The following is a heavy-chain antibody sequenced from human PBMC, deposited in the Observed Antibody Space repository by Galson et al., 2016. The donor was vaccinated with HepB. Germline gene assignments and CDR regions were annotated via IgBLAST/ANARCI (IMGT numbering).Heavy chain of an antibody. J-gene: IGHJ6*03. D-gene: IGHD1-26*01. V-gene: IGHV3-33*01. CDR2: IWHDGNNK. CDR1: GFTFSRYG. Sequence: SLRLSCAASGFTFSRYGMHWVRQVPGKGLEWVAIIWHDGNNKYYADSVKGRFTISRDISKNTVFLQMISLRAEDTAVYYCARDAGWDFTAWYYMDVWGKGTTVTVSS. CDR3: ARDAGWDFTAWYYMDV.